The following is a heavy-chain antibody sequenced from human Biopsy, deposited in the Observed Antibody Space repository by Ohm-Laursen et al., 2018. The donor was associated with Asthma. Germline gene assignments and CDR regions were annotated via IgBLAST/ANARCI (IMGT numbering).Heavy chain of an antibody. CDR3: AKESGSNYAFDI. Sequence: GSLRLSCAASGFTFDDYAMSWVRQAPGKGLEWVSGINWNGGSTGYADSVKGRFTISRDNAKNSLYLQMNSLRDEDTAVYYCAKESGSNYAFDIWGQGTMVTVSS. CDR1: GFTFDDYA. CDR2: INWNGGST. V-gene: IGHV3-20*04. J-gene: IGHJ3*02. D-gene: IGHD1-1*01.